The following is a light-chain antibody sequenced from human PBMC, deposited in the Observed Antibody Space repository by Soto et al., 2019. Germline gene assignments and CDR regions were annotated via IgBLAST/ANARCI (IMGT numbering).Light chain of an antibody. CDR2: GNS. J-gene: IGLJ2*01. V-gene: IGLV1-40*01. CDR3: QSYDSSVV. CDR1: SSNIGAGYD. Sequence: QSALTQPPSVSGAPGQRVTISCTGSSSNIGAGYDVHWYQQHPGTAPKLLIYGNSNRPSGVPDRFSGSKSGTSASLAITGLEAEDEADYYCQSYDSSVVFGGGTQLTVL.